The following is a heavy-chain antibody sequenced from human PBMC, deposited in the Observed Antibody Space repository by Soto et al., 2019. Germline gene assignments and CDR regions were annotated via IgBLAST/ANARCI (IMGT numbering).Heavy chain of an antibody. V-gene: IGHV3-7*03. D-gene: IGHD3-16*01. J-gene: IGHJ4*02. Sequence: VGSLRLSCGSSVFTFSSYWMSCVRHSPGKALECVANIQHDGRETFYVDSVKGRFTISRDNSNNTLYLHMDRLGVEDTAVYYCARGTSNYYYAHVWYWGLGALVIVS. CDR1: VFTFSSYW. CDR3: ARGTSNYYYAHVWY. CDR2: IQHDGRET.